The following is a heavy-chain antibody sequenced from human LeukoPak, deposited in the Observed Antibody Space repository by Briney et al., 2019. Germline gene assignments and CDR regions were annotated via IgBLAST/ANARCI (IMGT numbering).Heavy chain of an antibody. V-gene: IGHV3-48*01. CDR1: GFTFSTYG. Sequence: GGSLRLSCAASGFTFSTYGMNWVRQAPGKRLEWVSYISSSNDSIYYADSVKGRFTISRDNAENSLYLQMNSLRAEDTAVYYCASLHDIVVIPDATIDYWGQGTLVTVSS. D-gene: IGHD2-2*01. J-gene: IGHJ4*02. CDR3: ASLHDIVVIPDATIDY. CDR2: ISSSNDSI.